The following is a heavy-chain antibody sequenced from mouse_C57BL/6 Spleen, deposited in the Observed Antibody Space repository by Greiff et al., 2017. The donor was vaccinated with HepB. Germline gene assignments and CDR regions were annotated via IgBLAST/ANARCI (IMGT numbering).Heavy chain of an antibody. Sequence: EVKLVESGGGLVKPGGSLKLSCAASGFTFSSYAMSWVRQTPEKRLEWVATISDGGSYTYYPDNVKGRFTISRDNAKNNLYLQMSHLKSEDTAMYYCADGYAGYAMDYWGQGTSVTVSS. CDR2: ISDGGSYT. D-gene: IGHD2-2*01. CDR3: ADGYAGYAMDY. V-gene: IGHV5-4*03. J-gene: IGHJ4*01. CDR1: GFTFSSYA.